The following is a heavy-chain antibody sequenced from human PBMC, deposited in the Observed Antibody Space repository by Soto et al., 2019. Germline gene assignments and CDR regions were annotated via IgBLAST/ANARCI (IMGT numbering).Heavy chain of an antibody. CDR3: AKGTFHSSSWHFDY. CDR2: ISWNSGSI. V-gene: IGHV3-9*01. D-gene: IGHD6-13*01. J-gene: IGHJ4*02. Sequence: EVQLVESGGGLVQPGRSLRLSCAASGFTFDDYAMHWVRQAPGKGLEWVSGISWNSGSIGYADSVKGRFTISRDNAKNSLYLQMNSLRAEDTALYYCAKGTFHSSSWHFDYWGQGTLVTVSS. CDR1: GFTFDDYA.